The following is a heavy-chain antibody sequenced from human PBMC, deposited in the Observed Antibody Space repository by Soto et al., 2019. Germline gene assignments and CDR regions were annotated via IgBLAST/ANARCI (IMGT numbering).Heavy chain of an antibody. Sequence: PGGSLRLSCAASGFTFSSYAMNWVRQAPGKGLEWVSVISGSGRSTYYADSVKGRFTISRDNSKNTLYVQMNSLRAEDTAVYYCARAIDYDILTGYPAPPDYWGQGTLVTVSS. CDR2: ISGSGRST. D-gene: IGHD3-9*01. V-gene: IGHV3-23*01. CDR3: ARAIDYDILTGYPAPPDY. CDR1: GFTFSSYA. J-gene: IGHJ4*02.